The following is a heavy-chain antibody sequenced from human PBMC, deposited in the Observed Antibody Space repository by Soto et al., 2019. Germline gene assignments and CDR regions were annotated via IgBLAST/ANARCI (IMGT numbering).Heavy chain of an antibody. D-gene: IGHD4-17*01. CDR3: ARFATVTGPFVY. CDR2: IYYSGST. J-gene: IGHJ4*02. CDR1: GGSISSGDYY. Sequence: QVQLQESGPGLMKPSQTLSLTCTVSGGSISSGDYYWSWIRQPPGQGLEWFGYIYYSGSTYYNPSFKSRVTISVDTSNNQFSLQLSSVTAADTAVYYCARFATVTGPFVYWGQGTLVTVSS. V-gene: IGHV4-30-4*01.